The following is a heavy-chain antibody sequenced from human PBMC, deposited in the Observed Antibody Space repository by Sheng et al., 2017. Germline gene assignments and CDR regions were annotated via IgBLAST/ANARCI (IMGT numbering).Heavy chain of an antibody. CDR3: ARDKSGVAAAGSVDY. CDR1: GFTFSDYY. V-gene: IGHV3-11*04. CDR2: ISDSGVTV. J-gene: IGHJ4*02. Sequence: QVQLVESGGGLGQAWRGSLRLSCSASGFTFSDYYMSWIRQAPGKELEWVSFISDSGVTVYYADSVKGRFTISRDDAKNTVYLQMNSLRAEDTAVYYCARDKSGVAAAGSVDYWGQGTLVTVS. D-gene: IGHD6-13*01.